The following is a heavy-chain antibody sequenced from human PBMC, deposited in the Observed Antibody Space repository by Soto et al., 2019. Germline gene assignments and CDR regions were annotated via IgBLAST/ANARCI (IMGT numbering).Heavy chain of an antibody. D-gene: IGHD3-10*01. CDR2: IKSKTDGGTT. CDR1: GFTFSNAG. Sequence: EVQLVESGGGLVKPGGSLRLSCAASGFTFSNAGMKWVRQAPGKGLEWVGRIKSKTDGGTTDYAAPVKGRFTISRDDSKNTLYLQMNSLKTEATAVYYCTTGGEVGTYGMDVWGQGTTVTVSS. CDR3: TTGGEVGTYGMDV. V-gene: IGHV3-15*07. J-gene: IGHJ6*02.